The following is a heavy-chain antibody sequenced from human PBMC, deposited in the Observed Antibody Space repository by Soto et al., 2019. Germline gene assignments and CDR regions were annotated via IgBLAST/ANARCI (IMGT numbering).Heavy chain of an antibody. CDR3: ARDPSYNWNDLEP. CDR2: IYNSGRT. J-gene: IGHJ5*02. Sequence: SETLSLTCTVSGDSIGSYYWSWIRQPPGKGLEWIGQIYNSGRTNYNPSLKGRVTISVDTSKNQFSLKLSSVTAADTAVYYCARDPSYNWNDLEPLGQGTLVTVSS. V-gene: IGHV4-59*01. D-gene: IGHD1-20*01. CDR1: GDSIGSYY.